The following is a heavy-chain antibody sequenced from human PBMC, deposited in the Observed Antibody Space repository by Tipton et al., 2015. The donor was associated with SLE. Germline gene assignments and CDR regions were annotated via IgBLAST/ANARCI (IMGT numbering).Heavy chain of an antibody. CDR3: ARRLVAAANDWYFGL. J-gene: IGHJ2*01. CDR1: GGSISSSSYY. V-gene: IGHV4-39*07. Sequence: TLSLTCTVSGGSISSSSYYWGWIRQPPRKGLEWIGSIYYSGNTYYNPSLKSRVTISVDTSKNQFSLKLSSVTAADTAVYYCARRLVAAANDWYFGLWGRGTLVTVSS. D-gene: IGHD2-2*01. CDR2: IYYSGNT.